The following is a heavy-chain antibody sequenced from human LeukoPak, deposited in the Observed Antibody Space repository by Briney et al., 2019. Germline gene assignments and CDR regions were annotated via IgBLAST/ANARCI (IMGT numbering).Heavy chain of an antibody. Sequence: SETLSLTCTVSGGSISSYYWRWIRQPPGKGLEWIGYIYYSGSTNYNPSLKSRVTISVDTSKNQFSLKLSSVTAADTAVYYCAREFKGRSSDWFDPWGQGTLVTVSS. D-gene: IGHD6-6*01. CDR2: IYYSGST. CDR3: AREFKGRSSDWFDP. CDR1: GGSISSYY. J-gene: IGHJ5*02. V-gene: IGHV4-59*01.